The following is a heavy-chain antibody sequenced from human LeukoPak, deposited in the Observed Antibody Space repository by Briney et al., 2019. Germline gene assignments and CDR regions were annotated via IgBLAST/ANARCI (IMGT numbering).Heavy chain of an antibody. J-gene: IGHJ6*02. Sequence: ASVKVSCKSSVCTFSSYAISWVRQAPGQGLEWMGRIIPILGIAHYAQKFQGRVTITADKSTSTAYMELSSLRSEDTAVYYCAANSGGTDYDSSEDYYYGMDVWGQGTTVTVSS. CDR3: AANSGGTDYDSSEDYYYGMDV. CDR2: IIPILGIA. D-gene: IGHD3-22*01. V-gene: IGHV1-69*04. CDR1: VCTFSSYA.